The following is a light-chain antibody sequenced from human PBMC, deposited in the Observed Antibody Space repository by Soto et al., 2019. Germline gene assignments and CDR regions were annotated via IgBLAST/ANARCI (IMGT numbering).Light chain of an antibody. J-gene: IGKJ2*01. V-gene: IGKV3-15*01. CDR1: QSVDTK. CDR2: GAS. CDR3: QQYYNWYT. Sequence: ETVMTQSPATLSVSLGERVTLSCRASQSVDTKLAWYQHKPGQAPRLLIYGASTRATGIPARFSGSGSGTEFHLTISGLQSEDFAFYFCQQYYNWYTYGQGTKLEIK.